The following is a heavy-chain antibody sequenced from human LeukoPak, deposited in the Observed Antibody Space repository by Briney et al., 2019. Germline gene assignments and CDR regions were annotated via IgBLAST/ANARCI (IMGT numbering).Heavy chain of an antibody. V-gene: IGHV3-23*01. CDR3: AKYRTAPPYGLDV. Sequence: GGSLRLSCAASGFTFSTYAMNWVHQAPGKGVEWVSGITGSGGTTWYADSVRGRFAISRDNSKNTLYLQMNSLRAEDTATYYCAKYRTAPPYGLDVWGQGTTVTVSS. J-gene: IGHJ6*02. D-gene: IGHD6-6*01. CDR2: ITGSGGTT. CDR1: GFTFSTYA.